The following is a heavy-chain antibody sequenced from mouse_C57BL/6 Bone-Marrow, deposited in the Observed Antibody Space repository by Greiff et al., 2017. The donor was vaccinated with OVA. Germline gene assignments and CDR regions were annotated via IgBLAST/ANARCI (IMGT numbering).Heavy chain of an antibody. Sequence: QVQLQQSGAELAKPGASVKLSCKASGYTFTSYWMQWVKQRPGQGLEWIGEIDPSDSYTNYNQKFKGKATLTVDTSSSTAYMQLSSLTSEDSAVYYCAGGYGYAMDYWGQGTSVTVSS. J-gene: IGHJ4*01. D-gene: IGHD2-2*01. CDR3: AGGYGYAMDY. CDR2: IDPSDSYT. CDR1: GYTFTSYW. V-gene: IGHV1-50*01.